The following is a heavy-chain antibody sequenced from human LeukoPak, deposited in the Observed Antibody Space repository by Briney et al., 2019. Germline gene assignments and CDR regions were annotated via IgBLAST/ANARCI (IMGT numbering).Heavy chain of an antibody. V-gene: IGHV5-51*01. J-gene: IGHJ4*02. Sequence: GEYLRISSKASGYSFTNYCNGRVSQMPGKELLWLSVINHGCSDTRYNPSLQGQVTISADPSISTASLQLRSLKASDTAMYYCAIGGDSSTSCCRCFANCGQGTLVTVSS. CDR1: GYSFTNYC. CDR2: INHGCSDT. D-gene: IGHD2-2*01. CDR3: AIGGDSSTSCCRCFAN.